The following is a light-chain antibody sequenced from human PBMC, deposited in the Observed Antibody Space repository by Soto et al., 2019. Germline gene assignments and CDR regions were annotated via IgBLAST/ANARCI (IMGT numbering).Light chain of an antibody. Sequence: DVQLTQSPSFLSASVGDRLTITCRASQVINSYLAWYQQKPGKAPQLLIYTASTLQSGVPSRFSGSASGTEFTLTISSLQPEDFATYYGQQLNSYPLTFGGGTKVEI. V-gene: IGKV1-9*01. CDR1: QVINSY. CDR3: QQLNSYPLT. J-gene: IGKJ4*01. CDR2: TAS.